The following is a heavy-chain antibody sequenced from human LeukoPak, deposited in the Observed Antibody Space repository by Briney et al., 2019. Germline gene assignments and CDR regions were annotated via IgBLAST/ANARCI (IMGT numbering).Heavy chain of an antibody. CDR1: GFTFSSYS. J-gene: IGHJ4*02. CDR2: ISSSSSYI. V-gene: IGHV3-21*01. D-gene: IGHD6-19*01. CDR3: ARDVGSWLADY. Sequence: GGSLRLSCAASGFTFSSYSMNWVRQAPGKGLEWVSSISSSSSYIYYAGSVKGRFTISRDNAKNSLYLQMNSLRAEDTAVYYCARDVGSWLADYWGQGTLVTVSS.